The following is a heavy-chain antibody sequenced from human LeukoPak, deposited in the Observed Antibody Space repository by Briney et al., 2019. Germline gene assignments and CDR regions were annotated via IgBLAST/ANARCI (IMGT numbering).Heavy chain of an antibody. Sequence: QPGGSLRLSCAAPGFTFSSYWMSWVRQAPGKGLEWVANIKQDGSEKYYVDSVKGRFTISRDNAKNSLYLQMNSLRAEDTAVYYCARDLLVGATPPVLDYWGQGTLVTVSS. CDR3: ARDLLVGATPPVLDY. CDR1: GFTFSSYW. CDR2: IKQDGSEK. D-gene: IGHD1-26*01. V-gene: IGHV3-7*01. J-gene: IGHJ4*02.